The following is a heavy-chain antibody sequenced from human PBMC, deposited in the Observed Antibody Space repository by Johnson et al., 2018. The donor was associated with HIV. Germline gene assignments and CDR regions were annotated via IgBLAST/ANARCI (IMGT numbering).Heavy chain of an antibody. D-gene: IGHD6-6*01. CDR2: ISYDGSNK. J-gene: IGHJ3*02. CDR1: GSTFSNYA. Sequence: QMLLVESGGGVVQPGRSLRLSCAASGSTFSNYAMHWVRQAPGKGLESVAVISYDGSNKYYAASVQGRFTISRDNAKNSLYLQLNSLRAEDTALYYCARDRYSSSSGAFDIWGQGTMVTVSS. V-gene: IGHV3-30*04. CDR3: ARDRYSSSSGAFDI.